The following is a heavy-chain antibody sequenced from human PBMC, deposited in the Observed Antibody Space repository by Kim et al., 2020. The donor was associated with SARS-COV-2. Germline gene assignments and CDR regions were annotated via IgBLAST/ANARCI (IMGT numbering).Heavy chain of an antibody. CDR3: AKDGYCSSTSCYADQPYYYYYMDV. J-gene: IGHJ6*03. CDR1: GFTFSSYG. Sequence: GGSLRLSCAASGFTFSSYGMHWVRQAPGKGLEWVAVISYDGSNKYYADSVKGRFTISRDNSKNTLYLQMNSLRAEDTAVYYCAKDGYCSSTSCYADQPYYYYYMDVWGKGTTVTVSS. CDR2: ISYDGSNK. D-gene: IGHD2-2*01. V-gene: IGHV3-30*18.